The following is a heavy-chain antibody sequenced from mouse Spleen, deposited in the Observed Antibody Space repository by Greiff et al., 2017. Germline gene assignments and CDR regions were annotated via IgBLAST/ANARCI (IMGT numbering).Heavy chain of an antibody. CDR3: ARSDYYGSSYV. J-gene: IGHJ1*03. CDR2: IDPSDSET. V-gene: IGHV1-52*01. Sequence: VQLQQPGAELVRPGSSVKLSCKASGYTFTSYWMHWVKQRPIQGLEWIGNIDPSDSETHYNQKFKDKATLTVDKSSSTAYMQLSSLTSEDSAVYYCARSDYYGSSYVWGTGTTVTVSS. D-gene: IGHD1-1*01. CDR1: GYTFTSYW.